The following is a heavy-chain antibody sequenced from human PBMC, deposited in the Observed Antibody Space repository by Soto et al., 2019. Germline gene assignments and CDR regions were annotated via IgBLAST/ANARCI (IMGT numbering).Heavy chain of an antibody. CDR3: ARYWGVTAGKGGVDY. Sequence: EVQLVESGGGLVQPGGSLRLSCAASGFTFSSYWMHWVRQAPGKGLVWVSRINSDGSSTSYADSVKGRFTISRDNAKNTLYLQMNSMRAEDTAVYYCARYWGVTAGKGGVDYWGQGTLVTVSS. CDR2: INSDGSST. V-gene: IGHV3-74*01. D-gene: IGHD6-13*01. CDR1: GFTFSSYW. J-gene: IGHJ4*02.